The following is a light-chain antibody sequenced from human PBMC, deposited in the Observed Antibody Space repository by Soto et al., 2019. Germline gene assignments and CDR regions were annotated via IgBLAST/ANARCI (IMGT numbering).Light chain of an antibody. CDR2: AAS. CDR1: QSIGGY. J-gene: IGKJ1*01. V-gene: IGKV1-39*01. Sequence: DIQMTQSPSSLSASVGDSVTITCRASQSIGGYLSWYQQKIGEAPKLLIYAASSLQSGVPSRFGGSESGPDFTLTIRGLQPEDFATYYCQQGYSTPGTFGQGTKVEIK. CDR3: QQGYSTPGT.